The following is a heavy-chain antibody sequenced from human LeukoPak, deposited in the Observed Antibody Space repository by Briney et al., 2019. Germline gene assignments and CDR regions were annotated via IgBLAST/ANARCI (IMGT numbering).Heavy chain of an antibody. CDR1: GGSVSSGNYY. D-gene: IGHD4-17*01. CDR2: IYHSGST. CDR3: ARNAFTVTPL. Sequence: SETLSLTCTVSGGSVSSGNYYWRCLRQPPGKGLEWIGYIYHSGSTNYNPSLKSRITIPVDTSKNQFSLKLSSVTAADSAGYYCARNAFTVTPLWGQETGVSVS. V-gene: IGHV4-61*01. J-gene: IGHJ4*02.